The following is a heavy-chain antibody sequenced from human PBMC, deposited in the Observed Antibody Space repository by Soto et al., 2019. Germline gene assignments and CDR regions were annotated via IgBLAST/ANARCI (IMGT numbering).Heavy chain of an antibody. J-gene: IGHJ1*01. CDR2: ISNDGSNK. D-gene: IGHD2-2*01. CDR1: GLTFNTYA. Sequence: QVQLVGSGGGVGQPGTSLRLSCAASGLTFNTYAMNWIRLAPGKGLEWVAVISNDGSNKYYADSVKGRFTISRDNSKNTVYLQMNSLRGEDTGVYYCASGRGYCSESSCSYFDYFQHWGQGALVIVSS. V-gene: IGHV3-30*03. CDR3: ASGRGYCSESSCSYFDYFQH.